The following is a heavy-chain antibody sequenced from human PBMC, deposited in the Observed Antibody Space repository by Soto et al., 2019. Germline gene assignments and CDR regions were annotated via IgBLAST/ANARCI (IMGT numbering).Heavy chain of an antibody. V-gene: IGHV3-33*01. D-gene: IGHD3-3*01. CDR3: AREGGYYDLSHCDS. J-gene: IGHJ5*01. CDR2: IWYDGSRQ. CDR1: GFTFSTYG. Sequence: GGSLRLSCAASGFTFSTYGMHWVRQTPGKGLEWVAVIWYDGSRQYYADSVKGRFTISRDNSKNTLYLQMNSLRVEDTAVYYCAREGGYYDLSHCDSWGQGTLVTVSS.